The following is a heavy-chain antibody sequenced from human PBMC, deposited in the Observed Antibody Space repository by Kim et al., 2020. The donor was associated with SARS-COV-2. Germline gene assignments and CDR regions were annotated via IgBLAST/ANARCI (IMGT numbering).Heavy chain of an antibody. J-gene: IGHJ6*03. CDR1: VGSFNNHK. CDR3: ARGARHLGQSSGWFGPQFFYYSMDV. Sequence: SETLSLTCAVYVGSFNNHKWNWIRQPPGKGLEWIGEVNYSGDTSYNSSLQGRITLSIDTSKNQFSLRLTSVTAADTGVYYCARGARHLGQSSGWFGPQFFYYSMDVWGKGTTVTVSS. V-gene: IGHV4-34*01. D-gene: IGHD6-19*01. CDR2: VNYSGDT.